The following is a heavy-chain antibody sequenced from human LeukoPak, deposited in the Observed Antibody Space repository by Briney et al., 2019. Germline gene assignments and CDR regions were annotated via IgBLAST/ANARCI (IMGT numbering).Heavy chain of an antibody. D-gene: IGHD2-15*01. V-gene: IGHV4-39*07. CDR2: IYYSGST. Sequence: SETLSLTCTVSGGSISSSSYSWGWIRQPPGKGLEWIGSIYYSGSTYFNPSLKSRVTISVDTSKNQFSLKLSSVTAADTAVYYCARGPDPVVVAASAEYFQHWGQGTLVTVSS. CDR1: GGSISSSSYS. J-gene: IGHJ1*01. CDR3: ARGPDPVVVAASAEYFQH.